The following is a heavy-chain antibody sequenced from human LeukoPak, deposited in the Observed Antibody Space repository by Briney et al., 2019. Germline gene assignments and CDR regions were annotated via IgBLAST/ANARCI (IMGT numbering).Heavy chain of an antibody. CDR3: ARGRPTPGTDY. J-gene: IGHJ4*02. Sequence: PGGSLRLSCVGSGFSFSSFWMHWVRQVPGKGLEWLANIKEDGSVTTHVESVKGRFTISRDNAENVLYLQMNSLRVEDTGIYYCARGRPTPGTDYWGQGILVTVSS. V-gene: IGHV3-7*04. CDR2: IKEDGSVT. CDR1: GFSFSSFW. D-gene: IGHD6-13*01.